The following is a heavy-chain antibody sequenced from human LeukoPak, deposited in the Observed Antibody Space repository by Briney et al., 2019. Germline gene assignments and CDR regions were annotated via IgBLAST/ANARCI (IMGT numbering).Heavy chain of an antibody. CDR2: IYYSGST. Sequence: SQTLSLTCTVSGGSISSDGYYWSWIRQHPGKGLEWIGYIYYSGSTYYNPSLKSRVTISVDTSKNQFSLKLSSVTAADTAVYYCAREYYYDSSGYIDYWGQGTLVTVSS. CDR1: GGSISSDGYY. CDR3: AREYYYDSSGYIDY. V-gene: IGHV4-31*03. D-gene: IGHD3-22*01. J-gene: IGHJ4*02.